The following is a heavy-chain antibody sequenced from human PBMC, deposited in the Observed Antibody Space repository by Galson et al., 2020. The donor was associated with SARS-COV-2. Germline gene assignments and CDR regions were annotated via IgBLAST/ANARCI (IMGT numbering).Heavy chain of an antibody. CDR1: GGSISSSSYY. V-gene: IGHV4-39*01. CDR2: LYYSGST. CDR3: ARRKAGYCSSTSCYTDDWFDR. D-gene: IGHD2-2*02. J-gene: IGHJ5*02. Sequence: ETSETLSLTCTVSGGSISSSSYYWGWLRPPPGQGLEWIGSLYYSGSTYSNTSLTSRATISVDTSKTQFSLKLSSVTAADTAVYYCARRKAGYCSSTSCYTDDWFDRWGQGTLVTVSS.